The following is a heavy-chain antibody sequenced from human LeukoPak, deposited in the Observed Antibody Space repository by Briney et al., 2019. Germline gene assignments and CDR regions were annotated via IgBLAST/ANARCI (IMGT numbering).Heavy chain of an antibody. D-gene: IGHD3-9*01. V-gene: IGHV3-23*01. Sequence: GSLRLSCAASEFTFSSYAMSWVRQAPGKGLEWVAAISCSGGSTYYADSVKGRFTMSRENSKNTMYLQMNSLRAEDTAVYYCAKDMKRLRYFDWWDAFDIWGQGTMVTVSS. CDR3: AKDMKRLRYFDWWDAFDI. CDR2: ISCSGGST. J-gene: IGHJ3*02. CDR1: EFTFSSYA.